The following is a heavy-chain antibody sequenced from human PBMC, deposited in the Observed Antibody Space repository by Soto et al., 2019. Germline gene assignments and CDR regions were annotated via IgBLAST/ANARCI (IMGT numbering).Heavy chain of an antibody. V-gene: IGHV5-51*01. Sequence: GESLKISCKGPAYSVTTYWIGLVRQIHGKGLEWLVIIYPGDSDTRYSPSFQGQVTISAEKSISTAYLQWSSLKASDTAMYYCARTVLHYYDSSGYYYSQNYYGMDVWGQGTTVTVSS. CDR2: IYPGDSDT. J-gene: IGHJ6*02. CDR1: AYSVTTYW. CDR3: ARTVLHYYDSSGYYYSQNYYGMDV. D-gene: IGHD3-22*01.